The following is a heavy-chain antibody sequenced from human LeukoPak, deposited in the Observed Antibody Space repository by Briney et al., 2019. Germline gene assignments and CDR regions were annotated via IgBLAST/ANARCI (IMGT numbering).Heavy chain of an antibody. V-gene: IGHV3-20*04. CDR2: ISWNGGNT. CDR3: ATKQWLAPPPDS. J-gene: IGHJ4*02. Sequence: GGSLRLSCAASGFKFDDYGMSWVRQAPGKGLEWVSGISWNGGNTGYADSVKGRFTISRDNADNTMFLQMNSVRDEDTAVYYCATKQWLAPPPDSWGQGTPVTVSS. CDR1: GFKFDDYG. D-gene: IGHD6-19*01.